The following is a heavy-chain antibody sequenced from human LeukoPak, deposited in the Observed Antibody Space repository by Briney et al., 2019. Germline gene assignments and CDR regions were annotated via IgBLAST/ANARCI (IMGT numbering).Heavy chain of an antibody. CDR1: GASISANNYY. Sequence: SETLSLTCNVSGASISANNYYWTWIRQPAGKGLEWIGRIYTAGITTYSPSLKSRVSILLDKPTNKFSLNLTSMTAADTAVYYCARFAFSSLRLDYWGQGALVIVSS. D-gene: IGHD3-16*01. CDR3: ARFAFSSLRLDY. CDR2: IYTAGIT. V-gene: IGHV4-61*02. J-gene: IGHJ4*02.